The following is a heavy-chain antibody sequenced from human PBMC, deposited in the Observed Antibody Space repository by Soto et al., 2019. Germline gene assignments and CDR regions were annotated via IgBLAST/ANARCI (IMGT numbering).Heavy chain of an antibody. V-gene: IGHV2-5*02. CDR3: PHLLYYDILTGYYPFCDY. CDR1: GFSLSTSGVG. CDR2: IYWDDDK. D-gene: IGHD3-9*01. J-gene: IGHJ4*02. Sequence: QITLKESGPPLVKPTQTLTLTCTFSGFSLSTSGVGVGWIRQPPGKALEGLALIYWDDDKGYSPSLKSRLTIPNATSKTQVVLTTTYMDPVDTATYYCPHLLYYDILTGYYPFCDYWGQGTLVTVSS.